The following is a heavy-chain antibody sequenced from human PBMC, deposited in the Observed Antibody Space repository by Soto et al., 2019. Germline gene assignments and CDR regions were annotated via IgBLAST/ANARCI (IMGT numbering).Heavy chain of an antibody. CDR3: ARGPGGLGYFDY. D-gene: IGHD3-10*01. J-gene: IGHJ4*02. CDR2: MNPYNGNT. CDR1: GYSFTNYE. V-gene: IGHV1-8*01. Sequence: QVQLVQSGAEVKEPGASLKVSCRASGYSFTNYEITWVRQAPGQGLEWMGWMNPYNGNTGYAQTFVGRVTMTRNTSINTAYMELSSLRSEDTAVYYCARGPGGLGYFDYWGQGDLGCVSS.